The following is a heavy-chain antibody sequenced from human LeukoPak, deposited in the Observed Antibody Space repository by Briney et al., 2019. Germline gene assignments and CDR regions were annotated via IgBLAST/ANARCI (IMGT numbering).Heavy chain of an antibody. CDR3: ARADYSSSAGTYYYYGMDV. D-gene: IGHD6-6*01. Sequence: ASVKVSFKASGYTFTNYYIHWVRQAPGQGPEWMGIINPSGGSTSYAQKFQGRVTMTRDTSTSTVYMELSSLRSEDTAVYYCARADYSSSAGTYYYYGMDVWGQGTTVTVSS. CDR2: INPSGGST. V-gene: IGHV1-46*01. J-gene: IGHJ6*02. CDR1: GYTFTNYY.